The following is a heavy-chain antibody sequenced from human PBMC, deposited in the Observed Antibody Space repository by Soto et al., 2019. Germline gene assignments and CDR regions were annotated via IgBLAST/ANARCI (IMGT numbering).Heavy chain of an antibody. CDR3: VKSSDGGRRGWGDL. CDR1: GFTFRNHG. D-gene: IGHD3-16*01. CDR2: IWYDGSHK. Sequence: GGSLRLSCAASGFTFRNHGMHWVRQAPGKGLEWLTVIWYDGSHKYYADSVKGRFTTSRDNSENTLSLEMNSLRAEDTAVYYCVKSSDGGRRGWGDLWGQGTLVTVSS. J-gene: IGHJ5*02. V-gene: IGHV3-33*06.